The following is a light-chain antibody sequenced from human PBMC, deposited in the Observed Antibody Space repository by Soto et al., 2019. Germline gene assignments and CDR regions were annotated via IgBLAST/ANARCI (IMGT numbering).Light chain of an antibody. V-gene: IGLV2-14*01. CDR2: EVS. J-gene: IGLJ1*01. CDR3: SSYTSSSTLEV. CDR1: SSDVGGYNY. Sequence: QSVLTQPAPVSGSPGQSITISCTGTSSDVGGYNYVSWYQQHPGKAPKLMIYEVSNRPSGVSNRFSGSKSGNTVSLTISGLQAEDEADYYCSSYTSSSTLEVFGTGTKLTVL.